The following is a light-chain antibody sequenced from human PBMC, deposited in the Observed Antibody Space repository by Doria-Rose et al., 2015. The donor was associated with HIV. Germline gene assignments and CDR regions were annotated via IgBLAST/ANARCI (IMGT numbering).Light chain of an antibody. J-gene: IGKJ1*01. Sequence: SSLSASTGDRVTITCRASQDISNYLAWYQQKPGKAPKLLIYAASTLQGGVPSRFSGSGSGTDFTLTISYLQSEDFATYYCQQYYSYPPTFGQGTKVEVK. CDR3: QQYYSYPPT. CDR2: AAS. V-gene: IGKV1-8*01. CDR1: QDISNY.